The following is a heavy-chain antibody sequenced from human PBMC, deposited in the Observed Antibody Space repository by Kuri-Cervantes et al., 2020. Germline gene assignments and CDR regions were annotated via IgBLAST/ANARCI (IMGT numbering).Heavy chain of an antibody. D-gene: IGHD4-17*01. Sequence: SGPTLVKPTQTLTLTCTFSGFSLSTSGVGVGWIRQPPGKALEWLALIYWDDDKRYGPSLKSRLTITKDTSKNQVVLTMTNMDPVDTATYYCARYDYGDYVRAFDIWGQGTMVTVSS. CDR1: GFSLSTSGVG. V-gene: IGHV2-5*05. CDR3: ARYDYGDYVRAFDI. J-gene: IGHJ3*02. CDR2: IYWDDDK.